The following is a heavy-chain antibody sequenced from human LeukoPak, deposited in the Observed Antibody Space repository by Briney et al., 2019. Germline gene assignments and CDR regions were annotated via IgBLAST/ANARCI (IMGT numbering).Heavy chain of an antibody. CDR1: GGSISSYY. D-gene: IGHD3-22*01. CDR2: IYYSGST. J-gene: IGHJ3*02. CDR3: ARHMDYYDSSGFYFDI. V-gene: IGHV4-59*08. Sequence: PSETLSLTCTVSGGSISSYYWSWIRQPPGKGLEWIGYIYYSGSTNYNPSLKSRVTMSVDTSKNQFSLKLSSVTAADTAVYYCARHMDYYDSSGFYFDIWGQGTMVTVSS.